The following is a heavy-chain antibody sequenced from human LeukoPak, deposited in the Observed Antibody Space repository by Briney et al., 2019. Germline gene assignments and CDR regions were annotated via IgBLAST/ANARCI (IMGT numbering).Heavy chain of an antibody. CDR2: FDPEDGET. J-gene: IGHJ4*02. CDR1: GYTLTELS. D-gene: IGHD2-15*01. Sequence: ASVKVSCKVSGYTLTELSMHRVRQAPGKGLEWMGGFDPEDGETIYAQKFQGRVTMTEDTSTDTAYMELSSLRSEDTAVYYCATVGDSQSVGIFDYWGQGTLVTVSS. CDR3: ATVGDSQSVGIFDY. V-gene: IGHV1-24*01.